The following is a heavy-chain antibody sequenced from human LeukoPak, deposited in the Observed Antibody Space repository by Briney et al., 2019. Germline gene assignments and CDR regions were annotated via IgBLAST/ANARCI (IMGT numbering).Heavy chain of an antibody. CDR1: GFTFSSYA. CDR2: ISYDGSNK. J-gene: IGHJ4*02. D-gene: IGHD3-22*01. CDR3: ARDSVDYYDSSGYCDY. V-gene: IGHV3-30-3*01. Sequence: PGGSLRLSCAASGFTFSSYAMHGVRQAPGKGLEWVAVISYDGSNKYYADSVKGRFTISRDNSKNTLYLQMNSLRAEDTAVYYCARDSVDYYDSSGYCDYWGQGTLVTVSS.